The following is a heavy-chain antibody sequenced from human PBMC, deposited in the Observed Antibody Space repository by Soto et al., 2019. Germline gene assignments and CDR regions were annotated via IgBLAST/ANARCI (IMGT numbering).Heavy chain of an antibody. J-gene: IGHJ3*01. CDR1: GYSFTNYW. CDR2: IYPPDSDT. CDR3: ARHYDGFDF. Sequence: GESLKISCKASGYSFTNYWIGWVRQMPGKGLEWMAIIYPPDSDTRYSPSFQGQATISADKSINTAYLHWRTLKASDTAMYFSARHYDGFDFWGQGTLVTVSS. V-gene: IGHV5-51*01.